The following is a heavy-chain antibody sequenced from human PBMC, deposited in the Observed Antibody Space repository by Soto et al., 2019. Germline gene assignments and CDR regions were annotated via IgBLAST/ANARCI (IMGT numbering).Heavy chain of an antibody. Sequence: QVQLVESGGGVVQPERSQRLSCAASEFTFGTYVMHWVRQAPGKGLEWVALISFDGSSQYYADSVKGRCTISRDKSMNTMYLKMNSLRPEDTAVYYCAREMIPMIMGGMSALDVWGHGTTVTVSS. CDR2: ISFDGSSQ. CDR1: EFTFGTYV. V-gene: IGHV3-30*04. CDR3: AREMIPMIMGGMSALDV. D-gene: IGHD3-22*01. J-gene: IGHJ6*02.